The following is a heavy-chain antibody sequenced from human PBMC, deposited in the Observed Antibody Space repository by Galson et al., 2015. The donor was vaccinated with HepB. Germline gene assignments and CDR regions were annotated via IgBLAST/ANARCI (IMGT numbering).Heavy chain of an antibody. Sequence: LRLSCAASGFTFSGSAMHWVRQASGKGLEWVGRIRSKANSYATAYAASVKGRFTISRDDSKNTAYLQMNSLKTEDTAVYYCTRQNVVVVAATVPYYYYYMDVWGKGTTVTVSS. CDR2: IRSKANSYAT. D-gene: IGHD2-15*01. CDR1: GFTFSGSA. CDR3: TRQNVVVVAATVPYYYYYMDV. V-gene: IGHV3-73*01. J-gene: IGHJ6*03.